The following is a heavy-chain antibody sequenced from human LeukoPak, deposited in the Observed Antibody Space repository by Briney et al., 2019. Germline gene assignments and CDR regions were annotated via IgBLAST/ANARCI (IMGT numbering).Heavy chain of an antibody. V-gene: IGHV4-39*01. J-gene: IGHJ5*02. Sequence: SETLSLTCTVSGGSISSSGYYWRWIRQPPGKGLEWIARIYYSGSTYYNPSLKSRVTISVDTSKNQLSLKLSSLTAADTAVYYCARHEYSGSYYGLSWFDPWGQGTLVTVSS. CDR1: GGSISSSGYY. CDR3: ARHEYSGSYYGLSWFDP. CDR2: IYYSGST. D-gene: IGHD1-26*01.